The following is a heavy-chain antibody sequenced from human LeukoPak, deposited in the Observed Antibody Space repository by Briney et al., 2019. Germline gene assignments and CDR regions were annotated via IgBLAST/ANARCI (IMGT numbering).Heavy chain of an antibody. J-gene: IGHJ5*02. CDR1: GGSISSYY. V-gene: IGHV4-59*01. D-gene: IGHD5-12*01. Sequence: PSETLSLTCTVSGGSISSYYWSWIRQPPGKGLERIGYIYYSGSTNYNPSLKSRVTISVDTSKNQFSLKLSSVTAADTAVYYCARATKGRSNWFDPWGQGTLVTVSS. CDR3: ARATKGRSNWFDP. CDR2: IYYSGST.